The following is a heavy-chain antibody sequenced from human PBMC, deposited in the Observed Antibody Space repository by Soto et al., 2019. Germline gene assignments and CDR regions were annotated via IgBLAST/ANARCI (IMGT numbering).Heavy chain of an antibody. CDR1: GGSISSGGYS. Sequence: SETLSLTCAVSGGSISSGGYSWSWIRQPPGKGLKCIGYIYHGVSTYYNPSLKSRVTISVDRSKNQFSLKLSSVTAADTAVYYCARGPPLGYWGQGTLVTVSS. V-gene: IGHV4-30-2*01. J-gene: IGHJ4*02. CDR3: ARGPPLGY. CDR2: IYHGVST.